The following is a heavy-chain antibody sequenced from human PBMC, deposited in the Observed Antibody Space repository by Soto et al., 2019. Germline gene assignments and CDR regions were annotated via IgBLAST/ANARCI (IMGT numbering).Heavy chain of an antibody. D-gene: IGHD3-10*01. Sequence: ESGGGLVHPGGSLRLSCAASGFTFSSYWMSWVRQAPGKGLEWVANIKEDGSERYYVDSVKGRFTISRDNAKNSLYLQMNSLRAEDTAVYYCARATGADKEDYWGQGTLVTVSS. J-gene: IGHJ4*02. CDR1: GFTFSSYW. CDR2: IKEDGSER. CDR3: ARATGADKEDY. V-gene: IGHV3-7*04.